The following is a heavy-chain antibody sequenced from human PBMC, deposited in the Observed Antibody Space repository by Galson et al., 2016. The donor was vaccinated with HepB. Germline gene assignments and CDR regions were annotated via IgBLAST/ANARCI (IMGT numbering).Heavy chain of an antibody. CDR3: ARDDFGDSIDY. D-gene: IGHD4-17*01. Sequence: SLRLSCAASGFTFSSYGMHWVRQAPGKGLEWVAVIWYDGSIKYYADSLKGRFTISGDNSKNTLYMQMNSLRAEDTAVYYCARDDFGDSIDYWGRGTLVTVSS. CDR2: IWYDGSIK. CDR1: GFTFSSYG. J-gene: IGHJ4*02. V-gene: IGHV3-33*01.